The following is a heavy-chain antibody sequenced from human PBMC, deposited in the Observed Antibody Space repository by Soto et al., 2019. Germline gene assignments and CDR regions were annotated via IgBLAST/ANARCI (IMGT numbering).Heavy chain of an antibody. Sequence: QLQLQESGPGLVKPSETLSLTCTVSGGSISSSSYYWGWIRQPPGKGLEWIGSIYYSGSTYYNPSLKSRVTISVDTSKNQFSLKLSSVTAADTAVYYCADLLRSNWYFDLWGRGTLVTVSS. D-gene: IGHD3-10*02. CDR2: IYYSGST. CDR3: ADLLRSNWYFDL. CDR1: GGSISSSSYY. J-gene: IGHJ2*01. V-gene: IGHV4-39*01.